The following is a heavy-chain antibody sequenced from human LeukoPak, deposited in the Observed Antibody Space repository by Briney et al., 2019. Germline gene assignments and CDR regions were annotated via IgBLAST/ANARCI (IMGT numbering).Heavy chain of an antibody. V-gene: IGHV4-39*01. Sequence: PSETLSLTCTVSGGSISSGSYYWDWIRQPPGKGLEWIGYIYYSGSTYNNPSLKSRVTISVDRSKNQFSLKLSSVTAADTAVYYCARQKKKVSDSNWFDPWGQGTLVTVSS. J-gene: IGHJ5*02. D-gene: IGHD2-21*02. CDR3: ARQKKKVSDSNWFDP. CDR1: GGSISSGSYY. CDR2: IYYSGST.